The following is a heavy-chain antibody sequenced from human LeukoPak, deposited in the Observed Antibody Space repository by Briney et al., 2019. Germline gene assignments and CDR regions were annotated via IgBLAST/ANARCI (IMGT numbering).Heavy chain of an antibody. J-gene: IGHJ6*03. CDR2: IIPIFGTA. CDR3: ARDGGYGSGSYYYMDV. V-gene: IGHV1-69*01. CDR1: GGTFSSYA. D-gene: IGHD3-10*01. Sequence: SVKVSCKASGGTFSSYAISWVRQAPGQGLEWMGGIIPIFGTANYAQKFQGRVTITADESTSTDDMELSSLRSEDTAVYYCARDGGYGSGSYYYMDVWGKGTTVTVSS.